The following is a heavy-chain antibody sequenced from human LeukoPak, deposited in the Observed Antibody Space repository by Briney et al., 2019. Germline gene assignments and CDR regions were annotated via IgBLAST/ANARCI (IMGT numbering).Heavy chain of an antibody. V-gene: IGHV4-39*01. Sequence: SETLSLTCTVSGGSIFSSNSYWGWIRQPPGKGLEWIGSIYYSGSTYYNPSLKSRVTISVDTSKNQFSLKLSSVTAADTAVYYCARHPRYCSSSSCYRGGDFDYWGQGTLVTVSS. CDR1: GGSIFSSNSY. CDR3: ARHPRYCSSSSCYRGGDFDY. CDR2: IYYSGST. J-gene: IGHJ4*02. D-gene: IGHD2-2*01.